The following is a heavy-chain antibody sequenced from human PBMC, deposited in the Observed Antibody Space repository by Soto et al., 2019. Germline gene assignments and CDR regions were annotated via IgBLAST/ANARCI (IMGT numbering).Heavy chain of an antibody. Sequence: ASVKVSCKASGYTFTGYYRHWVRQAPGQGLEGMGWINPNSGGTNYAQKFQGWVTMTRDTSISTAYMELSRLRSDDTAVYYCAREADHGGTYYYYGMDVWGQGTMVTVSS. D-gene: IGHD4-17*01. CDR2: INPNSGGT. V-gene: IGHV1-2*04. J-gene: IGHJ6*02. CDR3: AREADHGGTYYYYGMDV. CDR1: GYTFTGYY.